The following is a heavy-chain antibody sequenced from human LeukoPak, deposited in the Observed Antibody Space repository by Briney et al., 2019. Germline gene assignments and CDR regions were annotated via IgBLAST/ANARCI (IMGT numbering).Heavy chain of an antibody. CDR1: GGSISSYY. V-gene: IGHV4-59*08. J-gene: IGHJ6*02. CDR3: ARHPLGYGMDV. D-gene: IGHD3-16*01. CDR2: TYYSGST. Sequence: SETLSLTCTVSGGSISSYYWSWIRQPPGKGLEWIGYTYYSGSTNYNPSLKSRVTISVDTSKNQFSLKLSSVTAADTAVYYCARHPLGYGMDVWGQGTTVTVSS.